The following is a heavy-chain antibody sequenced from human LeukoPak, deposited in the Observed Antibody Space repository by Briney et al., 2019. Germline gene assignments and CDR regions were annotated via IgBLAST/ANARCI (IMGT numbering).Heavy chain of an antibody. CDR1: GSTFSSHA. Sequence: GGSLKLSCAASGSTFSSHAMTWVRQAPGKGLEWVSSISGGADTTYYADSVKGRFTISRDNPKNTLYLQMSSLRVEDTAVYYCAKDPYTISAPPFDYWGQGTLVTVSS. V-gene: IGHV3-23*01. CDR3: AKDPYTISAPPFDY. J-gene: IGHJ4*02. D-gene: IGHD5-24*01. CDR2: ISGGADTT.